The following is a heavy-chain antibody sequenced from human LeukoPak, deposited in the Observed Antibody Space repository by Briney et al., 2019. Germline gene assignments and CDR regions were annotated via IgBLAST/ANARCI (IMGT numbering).Heavy chain of an antibody. Sequence: PSETLSLTCTVSGGSISSYYWSWIRQPPGKGLEWIGYIYYSGSTNYNPSLKSRVTISVDTSKNQFSLKLSSVTAADTAVYYCARGFVGYYDSSGYYFDYWGQGTLVTVSS. J-gene: IGHJ4*02. CDR3: ARGFVGYYDSSGYYFDY. CDR2: IYYSGST. D-gene: IGHD3-22*01. CDR1: GGSISSYY. V-gene: IGHV4-59*01.